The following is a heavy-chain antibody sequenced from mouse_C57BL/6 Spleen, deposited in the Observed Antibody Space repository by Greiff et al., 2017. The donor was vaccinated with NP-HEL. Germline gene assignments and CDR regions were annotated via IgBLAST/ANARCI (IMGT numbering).Heavy chain of an antibody. Sequence: VQLVESGAELVRPGASVTLSCKASGYTFTDYEMHWVKQTPVHGLEWIGAIDPETGGTAYNQKFKGKAILTADKSSSTAYMELRSLTSEDSAVYYCTRHYSNFYAMDYWGQGTSVTVSS. CDR3: TRHYSNFYAMDY. J-gene: IGHJ4*01. D-gene: IGHD2-5*01. V-gene: IGHV1-15*01. CDR2: IDPETGGT. CDR1: GYTFTDYE.